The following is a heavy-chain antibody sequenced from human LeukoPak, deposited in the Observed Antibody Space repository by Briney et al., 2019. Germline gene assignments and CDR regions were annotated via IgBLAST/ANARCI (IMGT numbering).Heavy chain of an antibody. CDR1: GYSISSGYY. V-gene: IGHV4-38-2*02. CDR3: ARDKAQSDAFDI. CDR2: IYHSGST. J-gene: IGHJ3*02. Sequence: SETLSLTCTVSGYSISSGYYWGWIRQPPGKGLEWIGSIYHSGSTYYNPSLKSRVTISVDTSKKQISLKLRSVTAADTAVYFCARDKAQSDAFDIWGQGTMVTVSS.